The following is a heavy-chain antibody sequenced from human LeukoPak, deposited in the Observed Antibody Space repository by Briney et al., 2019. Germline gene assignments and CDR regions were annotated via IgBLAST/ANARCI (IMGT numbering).Heavy chain of an antibody. V-gene: IGHV4-59*12. CDR1: GGSISSYY. CDR3: ARGSGSGSYYSFDY. Sequence: PSETLSLTCTVSGGSISSYYWSWIRQPPGKGLEWIGYIYYSGSTNYNPSLKSRVTISVDTSKNQFSLKLSSVTAADTAVYYCARGSGSGSYYSFDYWGQGTLVTVSS. J-gene: IGHJ4*02. CDR2: IYYSGST. D-gene: IGHD3-10*01.